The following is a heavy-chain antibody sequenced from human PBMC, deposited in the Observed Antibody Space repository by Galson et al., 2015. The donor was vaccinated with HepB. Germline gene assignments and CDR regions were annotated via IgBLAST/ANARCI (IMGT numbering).Heavy chain of an antibody. D-gene: IGHD3-10*01. CDR1: VGSFSGYY. Sequence: SETLSLTCGVYVGSFSGYYWSWIRQPPGKGLEWIGEISHSGSTTYNPSLKSRLTILVATSKKQFSLRLNSVTAAETAMYYCARSSWGVRGLMKGYFDYWGQGSLVTVSS. J-gene: IGHJ4*02. CDR3: ARSSWGVRGLMKGYFDY. V-gene: IGHV4-34*01. CDR2: ISHSGST.